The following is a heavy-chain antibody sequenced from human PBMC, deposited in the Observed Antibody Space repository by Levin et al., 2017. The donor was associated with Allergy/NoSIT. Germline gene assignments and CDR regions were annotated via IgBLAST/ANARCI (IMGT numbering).Heavy chain of an antibody. CDR2: ISSSSRYI. D-gene: IGHD3-22*01. CDR3: STIGGYYDNSDEAFDI. J-gene: IGHJ3*02. CDR1: GFTFSRYS. V-gene: IGHV3-21*01. Sequence: GGSLRLSCAASGFTFSRYSMNWVRQAPGKGLEWVSSISSSSRYIYYADSVKGRFTISRDNGKNSLYLQVNSLRAEDTAVYYCSTIGGYYDNSDEAFDIWGQGTMVTVSS.